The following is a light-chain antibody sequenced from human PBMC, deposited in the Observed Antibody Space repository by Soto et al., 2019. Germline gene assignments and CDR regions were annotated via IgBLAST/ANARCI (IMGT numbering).Light chain of an antibody. CDR3: QQYGSSPLVT. CDR1: QSVSSNY. CDR2: GAS. J-gene: IGKJ5*01. Sequence: EIVLTQSPGTLSLSPGERATLSCRASQSVSSNYLAWYQQKPGQAPRLLIYGASSRATGIPDRFSGSGSGTDFTLTISRLEPEDFAVYYCQQYGSSPLVTFGQVTRLEIK. V-gene: IGKV3-20*01.